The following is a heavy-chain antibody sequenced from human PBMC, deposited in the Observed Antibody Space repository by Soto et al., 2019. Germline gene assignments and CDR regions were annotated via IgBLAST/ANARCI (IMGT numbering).Heavy chain of an antibody. Sequence: PGGSLRLSCAASGFTFSSYAMSWVRQAPGKGLEWVPAISGSGGSTYYADSVKGRFTISRDNSKNTLYLQMNSLRAEDTAVYYCAKTETIFGVVPSNLDYWGQGTLVTVSS. V-gene: IGHV3-23*01. CDR1: GFTFSSYA. CDR2: ISGSGGST. D-gene: IGHD3-3*01. CDR3: AKTETIFGVVPSNLDY. J-gene: IGHJ4*02.